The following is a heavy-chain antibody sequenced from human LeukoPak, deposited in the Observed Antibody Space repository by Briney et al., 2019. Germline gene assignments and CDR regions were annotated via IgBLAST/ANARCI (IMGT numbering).Heavy chain of an antibody. J-gene: IGHJ3*02. CDR2: IYPGDSDT. CDR3: ARRLRTTVTTRAFDI. Sequence: PGGSLRLSCKGSGYIFTSYWIGWVRQMPGKGMEWMGIIYPGDSDTIYSPSFQGHVPISADKSISTAYLQWSSLKASDTAMYYCARRLRTTVTTRAFDIWGQGTMVTVSS. D-gene: IGHD4-11*01. V-gene: IGHV5-51*01. CDR1: GYIFTSYW.